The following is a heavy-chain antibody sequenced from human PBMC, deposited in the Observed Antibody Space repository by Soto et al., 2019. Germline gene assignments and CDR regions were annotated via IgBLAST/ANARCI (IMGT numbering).Heavy chain of an antibody. CDR1: GGSFPSSSCY. CDR3: AAGDYEGFSAFDI. J-gene: IGHJ3*02. D-gene: IGHD4-17*01. CDR2: IQYSGST. Sequence: PLEILSLTCTVSGGSFPSSSCYWGWIRQPPGQGLEWIGTIQYSGSTWYNPSLESRVTKSVDTSKSQFSLRPSSVTAADTAVYYCAAGDYEGFSAFDIWGQGTLVTVSS. V-gene: IGHV4-39*01.